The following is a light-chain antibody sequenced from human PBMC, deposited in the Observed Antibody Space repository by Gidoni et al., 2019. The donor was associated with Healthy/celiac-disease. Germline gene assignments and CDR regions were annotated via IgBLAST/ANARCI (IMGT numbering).Light chain of an antibody. CDR1: SSNIGNNY. CDR2: DNN. Sequence: QSVLTQPPSVSAAPGQKVTISCSGSSSNIGNNYVSWYQQLPGTAPKLLIYDNNKRPSGIPDRFSGSKSGTSATLGITGRQTGDEADYYCGTWDSSLPGVVFGGGTKLTVL. CDR3: GTWDSSLPGVV. J-gene: IGLJ2*01. V-gene: IGLV1-51*01.